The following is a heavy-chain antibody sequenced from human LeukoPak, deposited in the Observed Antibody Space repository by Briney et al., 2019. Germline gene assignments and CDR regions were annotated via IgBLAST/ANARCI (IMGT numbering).Heavy chain of an antibody. D-gene: IGHD3-10*01. CDR1: GFTFSSYW. CDR3: ARDRGYYGSGRLLGRYYYGMDV. V-gene: IGHV3-7*01. J-gene: IGHJ6*02. CDR2: IKQDGSEK. Sequence: PGGSLRLSCAASGFTFSSYWMSWVRQAPGKGLEWVANIKQDGSEKYYVDSVKGRFTISRDNAKNSLYLQMNSLRAEDTAVYYCARDRGYYGSGRLLGRYYYGMDVWGQGTTVTVSS.